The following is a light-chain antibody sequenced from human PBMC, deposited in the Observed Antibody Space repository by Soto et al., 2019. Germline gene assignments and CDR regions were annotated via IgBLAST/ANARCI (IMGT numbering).Light chain of an antibody. CDR3: QQYGSSPPS. V-gene: IGKV3-20*01. Sequence: EIVMTQNPATASVSALVYVTLSCMASQRISDTLAWYQQKPAHAPRLLIYGASSRATGIPDRFSGSGSGTDFTLTISRLEPEDFAVYYCQQYGSSPPSFGQGTKVDIK. CDR2: GAS. J-gene: IGKJ1*01. CDR1: QRISDT.